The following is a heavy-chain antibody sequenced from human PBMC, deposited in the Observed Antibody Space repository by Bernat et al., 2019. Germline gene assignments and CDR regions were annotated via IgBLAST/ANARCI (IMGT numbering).Heavy chain of an antibody. CDR3: ARGRIYWDFDL. V-gene: IGHV3-23*04. CDR1: GFTFSSYV. Sequence: EVQLVESGGGLVQPGGSLRLSCAGSGFTFSSYVMSWVRQAPGKGLEWVSAITGNGVSTYYADSVKGRFTISRDNSKNTLYLQMNSLRAEDTAVDYCARGRIYWDFDLWGRGTLVTVSS. J-gene: IGHJ2*01. CDR2: ITGNGVST.